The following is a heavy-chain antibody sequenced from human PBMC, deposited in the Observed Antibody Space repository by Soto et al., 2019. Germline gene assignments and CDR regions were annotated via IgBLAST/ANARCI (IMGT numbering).Heavy chain of an antibody. CDR3: AKDRPRERFLDSFDY. D-gene: IGHD3-3*01. CDR2: ISGSGGST. CDR1: GFTFSSYA. V-gene: IGHV3-23*01. J-gene: IGHJ4*02. Sequence: GGSLRLSGAASGFTFSSYAMSWVRQAPGKGLEWVSAISGSGGSTYYADSVKGRFTISRDNSKNTLYLQMNSLRAEDTAVYYCAKDRPRERFLDSFDYWGQGTLVTVSS.